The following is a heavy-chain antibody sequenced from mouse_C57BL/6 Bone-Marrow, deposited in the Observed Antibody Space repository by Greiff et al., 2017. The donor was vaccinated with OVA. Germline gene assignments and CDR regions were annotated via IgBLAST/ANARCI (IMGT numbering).Heavy chain of an antibody. Sequence: QVQLMQSGAELVKPGASVKLSCKASGYTFTSYWMHWVKQRPGRGLEWIGRIDPNSGGTKYNEKFKSKATLTVDKPSSTYYMQLSSLTYENSAVYYCARKDYSNFYAMDYWGQGTSVTVSS. D-gene: IGHD2-5*01. V-gene: IGHV1-72*01. CDR2: IDPNSGGT. CDR1: GYTFTSYW. J-gene: IGHJ4*01. CDR3: ARKDYSNFYAMDY.